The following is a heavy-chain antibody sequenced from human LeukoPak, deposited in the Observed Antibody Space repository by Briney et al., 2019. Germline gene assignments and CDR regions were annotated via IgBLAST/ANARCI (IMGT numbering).Heavy chain of an antibody. CDR3: ARERIAVAGKGTYYYYGMDV. J-gene: IGHJ6*02. CDR1: GGTFGTYS. V-gene: IGHV1-69*01. D-gene: IGHD6-19*01. CDR2: ITPIFGTA. Sequence: SVKVSCKASGGTFGTYSVSWVRQAPGQGLEWMGGITPIFGTANYAQKFQGRVTITADDSTSTAYMELSSLRSEDTAVYYCARERIAVAGKGTYYYYGMDVWGQGTTVTVSS.